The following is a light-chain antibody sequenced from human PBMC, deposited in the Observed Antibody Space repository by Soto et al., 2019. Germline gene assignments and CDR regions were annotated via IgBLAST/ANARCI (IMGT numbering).Light chain of an antibody. CDR1: SNDVGNFNF. V-gene: IGLV2-23*01. CDR2: EGS. J-gene: IGLJ2*01. CDR3: CSSAGSTTVL. Sequence: QSVLTQPASVSGSPGQSISISCTGTSNDVGNFNFVSWYQQHPGKAPKLILFEGSKRPSGVSNRFSGSKSGNTASLTISGLQAEDEDYYYCCSSAGSTTVLFGGGTKVTVL.